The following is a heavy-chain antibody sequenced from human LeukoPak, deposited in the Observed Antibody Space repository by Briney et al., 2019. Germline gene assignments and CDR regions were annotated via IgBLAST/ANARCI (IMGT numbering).Heavy chain of an antibody. CDR2: ISYDGSNK. D-gene: IGHD2-21*01. CDR1: GFTFSSYG. V-gene: IGHV3-30*18. Sequence: GGSLRLSCAASGFTFSSYGMHWVRQAPGKGLEWVAVISYDGSNKYYADSVKGRYTISRDKSKNTLYLQINSLRAEDTAVYYCAKGYCGGDCPFDYWGQGTLVTVSS. J-gene: IGHJ4*02. CDR3: AKGYCGGDCPFDY.